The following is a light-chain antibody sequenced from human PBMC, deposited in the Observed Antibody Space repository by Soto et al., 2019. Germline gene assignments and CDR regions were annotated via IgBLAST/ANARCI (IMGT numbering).Light chain of an antibody. CDR3: QQYGGSPSVT. CDR2: GAS. J-gene: IGKJ3*01. CDR1: ESISSNY. V-gene: IGKV3-20*01. Sequence: EIVLTQSPGTLSLSPGERATLSCRASESISSNYLAWYQQKPGQAPRLLIYGASSRATGIPDRFSGSGSGTDFTLTISRLEPEDFAVYFCQQYGGSPSVTFGPGTKVDIK.